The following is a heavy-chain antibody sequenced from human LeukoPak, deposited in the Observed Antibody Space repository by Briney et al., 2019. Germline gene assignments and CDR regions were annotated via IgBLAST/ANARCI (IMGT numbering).Heavy chain of an antibody. V-gene: IGHV4-34*01. CDR1: GGSFSGYY. CDR3: ARGHIAVAGFDY. Sequence: PSETLSLTCAVYGGSFSGYYWSWIRQPPGKGLEWIGEINHSGSTNYNPSLKSRVTISVDTSKNQFSLKLSSVTAADTAVYYCARGHIAVAGFDYWGQGTLVTVSS. CDR2: INHSGST. J-gene: IGHJ4*02. D-gene: IGHD6-19*01.